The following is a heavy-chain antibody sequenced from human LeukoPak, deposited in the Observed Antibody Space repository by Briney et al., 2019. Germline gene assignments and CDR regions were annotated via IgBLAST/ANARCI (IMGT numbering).Heavy chain of an antibody. CDR3: ARLHDYYFDY. V-gene: IGHV5-51*01. D-gene: IGHD1-1*01. CDR2: IYPGDSDT. J-gene: IGHJ4*02. CDR1: GYTFTSYW. Sequence: GESLKISCKGSGYTFTSYWIGWVRQMPGKGLEWMGIIYPGDSDTRYSPSFQGQVTISADKSISTAYLQWSSLRASDTAMYNCARLHDYYFDYWGQGTLVTVSS.